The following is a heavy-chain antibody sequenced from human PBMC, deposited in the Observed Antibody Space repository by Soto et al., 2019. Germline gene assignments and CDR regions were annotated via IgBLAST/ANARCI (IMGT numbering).Heavy chain of an antibody. CDR3: ARGRPRLGFDY. Sequence: GGSLRLSCAASGFTFSSYGMHWVRQAPGKGLEWVAYIISSGSITYYADSVKGRFTISRDNAKNSLYLQMNSLRAEDTAVYYCARGRPRLGFDYWGQGTLVTVSS. CDR2: IISSGSIT. J-gene: IGHJ4*02. CDR1: GFTFSSYG. V-gene: IGHV3-48*04.